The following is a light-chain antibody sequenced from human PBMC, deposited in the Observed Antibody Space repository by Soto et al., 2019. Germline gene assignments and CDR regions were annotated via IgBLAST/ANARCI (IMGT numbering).Light chain of an antibody. CDR3: QQSYSTTA. V-gene: IGKV1-39*01. CDR1: QSISSY. J-gene: IGKJ1*01. CDR2: AAS. Sequence: DIQMTPAPSSLSATVRNKVTKTCRASQSISSYLNWYQQKPGKAPKLLTYAASSLQSGVPSRFSGSGSGTDFTLTISSLQPEDFATYYCQQSYSTTAFGQGTK.